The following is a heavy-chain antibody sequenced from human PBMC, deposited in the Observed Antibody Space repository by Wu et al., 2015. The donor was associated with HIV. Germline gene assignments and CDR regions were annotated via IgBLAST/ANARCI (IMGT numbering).Heavy chain of an antibody. Sequence: QVQLVQSGAEVKKPGASVKVSCKPSRYTFTDFYMHWVRQAPGQGLEWMGWINPNSGGTNYAQKFQGRVTMTRDTSISTAYMELSRLRSEDTAVYYCARGSPPLGYCSSTSCQGAYYYYYMDVWGKGTTVTVSS. D-gene: IGHD2-2*01. CDR2: INPNSGGT. V-gene: IGHV1-2*02. CDR3: ARGSPPLGYCSSTSCQGAYYYYYMDV. CDR1: RYTFTDFY. J-gene: IGHJ6*03.